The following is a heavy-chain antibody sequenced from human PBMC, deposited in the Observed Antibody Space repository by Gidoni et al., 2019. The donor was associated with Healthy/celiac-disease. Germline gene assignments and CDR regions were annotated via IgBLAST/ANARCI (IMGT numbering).Heavy chain of an antibody. J-gene: IGHJ4*02. CDR2: IYYSGST. V-gene: IGHV4-39*01. CDR3: ASVSSGYAQFDY. CDR1: VCPISSSSYY. D-gene: IGHD5-12*01. Sequence: QLQLPESGPGLVKPSETLSLTCTVSVCPISSSSYYWGWFRQPPGKGLEWIGSIYYSGSTYYNPSLKSRVTISVDTSKNQFSLKLSSVTAADTAVYYCASVSSGYAQFDYWGQGTLVTVSS.